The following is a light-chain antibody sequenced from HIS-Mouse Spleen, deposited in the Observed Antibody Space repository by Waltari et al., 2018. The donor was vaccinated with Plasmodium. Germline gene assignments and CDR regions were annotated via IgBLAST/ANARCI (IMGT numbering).Light chain of an antibody. CDR3: AAWDDSLNGVV. Sequence: QSVLTQPPSASGTPGQRVTISCSGSISSIGSNTVNWYQQLPGTAPKLLIYSNNQRPSGVPDRSSGSKSGTSGSLAISGLQSEDEADYYCAAWDDSLNGVVFAGGTKLTVL. V-gene: IGLV1-44*01. CDR2: SNN. CDR1: ISSIGSNT. J-gene: IGLJ2*01.